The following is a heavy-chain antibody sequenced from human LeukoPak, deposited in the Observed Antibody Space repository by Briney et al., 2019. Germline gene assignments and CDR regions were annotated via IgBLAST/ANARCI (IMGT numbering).Heavy chain of an antibody. D-gene: IGHD2-2*01. CDR2: IRSKANSYAT. CDR3: AREEEGSTLGYCSSTSCRGGLEY. V-gene: IGHV3-73*01. J-gene: IGHJ4*02. Sequence: PGGSLRLSCAASGFTFSGSAMHWVRQASGKGLEWVGRIRSKANSYATAYAASVKGRFTISRDDSKNTAYLQMNSLKTEDTAVYYCAREEEGSTLGYCSSTSCRGGLEYWGQGTLVTVSS. CDR1: GFTFSGSA.